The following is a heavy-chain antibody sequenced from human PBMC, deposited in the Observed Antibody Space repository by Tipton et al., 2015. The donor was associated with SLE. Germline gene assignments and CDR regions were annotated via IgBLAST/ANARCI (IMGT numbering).Heavy chain of an antibody. V-gene: IGHV3-74*01. Sequence: SLRLSCAASGFTFSSYWMEWVRQAPGKGLVWVSRINRDGSSAHYADSVKGRFTISRDNAKNTLYLQMYSLRAEGTAVYYCARENWADHAGAFDPWGQGTLVTVSS. CDR2: INRDGSSA. J-gene: IGHJ5*02. CDR1: GFTFSSYW. CDR3: ARENWADHAGAFDP. D-gene: IGHD7-27*01.